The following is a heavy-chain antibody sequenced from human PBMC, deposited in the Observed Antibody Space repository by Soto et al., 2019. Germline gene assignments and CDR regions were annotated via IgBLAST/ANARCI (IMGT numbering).Heavy chain of an antibody. CDR2: AYYRSKWYN. V-gene: IGHV6-1*01. CDR1: GDSVSSSSAA. D-gene: IGHD5-12*01. CDR3: AREGRGYSGHGPFDY. J-gene: IGHJ4*02. Sequence: SQTLSLTCVISGDSVSSSSAAWNWIRQSPSRGLEWLGRAYYRSKWYNDYAVSVKSRITINPDTSKNQFSLQLNSVTPEDTAVYYCAREGRGYSGHGPFDYWGQGTQVTVSS.